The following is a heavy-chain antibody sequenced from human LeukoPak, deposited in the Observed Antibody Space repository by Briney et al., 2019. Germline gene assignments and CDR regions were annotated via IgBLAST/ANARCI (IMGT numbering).Heavy chain of an antibody. V-gene: IGHV3-23*01. CDR2: ISGSGGST. CDR3: AKDDY. CDR1: GLPLRSSA. Sequence: GGSLRLSCEASGLPLRSSAVSWVRQAPGKGLEWVSAISGSGGSTYYADSVKGRFTISRDNSKNTLYLQMNSLRAEDTAVYYCAKDDYWGQGTLVTVSS. J-gene: IGHJ4*02.